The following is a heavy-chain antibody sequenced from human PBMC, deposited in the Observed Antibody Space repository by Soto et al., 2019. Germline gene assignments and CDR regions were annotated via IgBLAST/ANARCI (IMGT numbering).Heavy chain of an antibody. CDR3: AGDIRTGSYRFDY. CDR1: GASITSYY. D-gene: IGHD3-16*02. V-gene: IGHV4-59*08. J-gene: IGHJ4*02. Sequence: QLQLQESGPGLVKPSETLSVTCTVSGASITSYYWSWIRQSPGKGLEWIGYIYDTGSTIYNPSLKRRPTISLDTSKNQFSLKLTSVTAADTAVYYCAGDIRTGSYRFDYWGQGTLVTVSS. CDR2: IYDTGST.